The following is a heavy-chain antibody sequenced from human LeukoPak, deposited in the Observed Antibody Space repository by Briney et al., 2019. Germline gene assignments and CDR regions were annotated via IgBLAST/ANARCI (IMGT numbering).Heavy chain of an antibody. V-gene: IGHV4-59*01. CDR2: IYYSGST. CDR1: GGSISSYY. D-gene: IGHD2-2*01. Sequence: PSETLSLTCTVSGGSISSYYWSWIRQPPGQGLEWIGYIYYSGSTNYNPSLKSRVTISVDTSKNQFSLKLSSVTAADTAVYYCAREVVPAGIPRAWFDPWGQGTLVTVSS. J-gene: IGHJ5*02. CDR3: AREVVPAGIPRAWFDP.